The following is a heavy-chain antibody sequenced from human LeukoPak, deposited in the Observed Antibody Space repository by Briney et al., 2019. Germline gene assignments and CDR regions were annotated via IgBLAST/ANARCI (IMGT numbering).Heavy chain of an antibody. CDR3: ARDYSGYSGSYYYYYGMDV. CDR2: ISYDGSNK. V-gene: IGHV3-30-3*01. D-gene: IGHD5-12*01. CDR1: GFTFSSYA. J-gene: IGHJ6*02. Sequence: AGGSLRLSCAASGFTFSSYAMHWVRQAPGKGLGWVAVISYDGSNKYYADSVKGRFTISRDNSKNTLYLQMNSLRAEDTAVYYCARDYSGYSGSYYYYYGMDVWGQGTTVTVSS.